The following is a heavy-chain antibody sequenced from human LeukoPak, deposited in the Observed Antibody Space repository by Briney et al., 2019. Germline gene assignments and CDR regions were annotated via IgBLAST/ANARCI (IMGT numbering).Heavy chain of an antibody. Sequence: ASETLSLTCSVTGASISSDYWSCIRQAPGKGLEWIGYIYYTGSTNYNPSLKSRVTISADTSMNQFSLKLKSVSAADTAVYYCARGSFDGSAYYYDYWGQGTLVTVSS. J-gene: IGHJ4*02. CDR2: IYYTGST. V-gene: IGHV4-59*01. CDR1: GASISSDY. CDR3: ARGSFDGSAYYYDY. D-gene: IGHD3-22*01.